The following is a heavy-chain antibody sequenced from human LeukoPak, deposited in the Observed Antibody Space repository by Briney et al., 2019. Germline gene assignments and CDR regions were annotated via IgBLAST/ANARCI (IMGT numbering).Heavy chain of an antibody. Sequence: SETLSLTCAVYGGSFSGYYWNWIRQPPGKGLEWIGEINHRGNTNYNPSLKSRVAISVDTSKNHFSLHLSSVTAADTAVYYCARRVLRGWVFDSWGQGTLVTVSS. V-gene: IGHV4-34*01. CDR1: GGSFSGYY. CDR3: ARRVLRGWVFDS. CDR2: INHRGNT. J-gene: IGHJ4*02. D-gene: IGHD6-19*01.